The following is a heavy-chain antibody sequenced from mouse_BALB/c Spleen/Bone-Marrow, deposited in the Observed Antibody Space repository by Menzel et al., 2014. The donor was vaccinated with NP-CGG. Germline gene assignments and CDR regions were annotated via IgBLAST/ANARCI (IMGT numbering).Heavy chain of an antibody. CDR1: GYSFTSYW. D-gene: IGHD2-1*01. CDR2: IDPSDSET. V-gene: IGHV1S126*01. Sequence: QVQLQQSGPQLVRPRASVKISCKASGYSFTSYWMHWVKQRPGQGLGWIGMIDPSDSETRLNQKFKDKATLTVDKSSSTAYMQLSSPTSEDSAVYYCASPSDGNPFAYWGQGTLVTVSA. CDR3: ASPSDGNPFAY. J-gene: IGHJ3*01.